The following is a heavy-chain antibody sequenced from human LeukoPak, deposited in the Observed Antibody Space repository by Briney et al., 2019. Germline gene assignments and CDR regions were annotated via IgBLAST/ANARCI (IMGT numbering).Heavy chain of an antibody. CDR1: GFTFSSYG. J-gene: IGHJ3*02. V-gene: IGHV3-30*03. Sequence: PGGSLRLSCAASGFTFSSYGMHWVRQAPGKGLEWVAVISYDGSDKYYADSVKGRFTISRDNSKNTLYLQMNSLRAEDTAVYYCARVPPYYDFWSGNAFDIWGQGTMVTVSS. CDR3: ARVPPYYDFWSGNAFDI. D-gene: IGHD3-3*01. CDR2: ISYDGSDK.